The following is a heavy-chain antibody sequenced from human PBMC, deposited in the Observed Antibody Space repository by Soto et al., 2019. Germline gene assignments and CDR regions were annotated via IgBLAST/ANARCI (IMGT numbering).Heavy chain of an antibody. V-gene: IGHV3-23*01. CDR2: ISGSGGST. D-gene: IGHD2-2*01. CDR1: GFTFSTYA. CDR3: AKDLRSSTYYYGMDV. Sequence: EVQLLESGGGLVQPGGSLRLSCATSGFTFSTYALSWVRQAPGKGLEWVSGISGSGGSTYYADSVKGRFTISRDNSRNTLYLQMNSRRDEDTAVYYCAKDLRSSTYYYGMDVWGQGTTATVSS. J-gene: IGHJ6*02.